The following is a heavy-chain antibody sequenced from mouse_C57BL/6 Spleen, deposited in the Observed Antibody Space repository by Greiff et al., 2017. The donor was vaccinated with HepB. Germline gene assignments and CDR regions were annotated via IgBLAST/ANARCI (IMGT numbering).Heavy chain of an antibody. V-gene: IGHV5-12*01. CDR1: GFTFSDYY. CDR3: ARRGYGSSYGFAY. J-gene: IGHJ3*01. Sequence: EVHLVESGGGLVQPGGSLKLSCAASGFTFSDYYMYWVRQTPEKRLEWVAYISNGGGSTYYPDTVKGRFTISRDNAKNTLYLQMSRLKSEDTAMYYCARRGYGSSYGFAYWGQGTLVTVSA. CDR2: ISNGGGST. D-gene: IGHD1-1*01.